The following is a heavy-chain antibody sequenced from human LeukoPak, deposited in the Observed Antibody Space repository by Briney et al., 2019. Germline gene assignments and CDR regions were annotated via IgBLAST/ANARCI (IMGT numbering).Heavy chain of an antibody. J-gene: IGHJ4*02. CDR3: ARGPVSSGWYGNY. D-gene: IGHD6-13*01. CDR2: IKQDGSEK. V-gene: IGHV3-7*04. Sequence: GGSLRLSCEASGXTFSHYWMSWVRQAPGKGLEWVANIKQDGSEKYFVGSVMGRFTISRDNANNSLYLEMHSLTAEDTAVYYCARGPVSSGWYGNYWGQGTLVTVSS. CDR1: GXTFSHYW.